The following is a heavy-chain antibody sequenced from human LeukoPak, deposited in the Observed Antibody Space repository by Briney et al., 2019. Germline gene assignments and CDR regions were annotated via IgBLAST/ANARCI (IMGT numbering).Heavy chain of an antibody. CDR3: AKTEETYDRAFDT. CDR2: IPYSGRT. Sequence: SETLSLTCTVSGGSVSSRNYYWNWIRQSPGKGLEWIGFIPYSGRTKYNPSLKSRVTISVDTTKNQISQKLNSVTAADTAVYYCAKTEETYDRAFDTWGQGTLVTVSS. J-gene: IGHJ4*02. D-gene: IGHD3-22*01. CDR1: GGSVSSRNYY. V-gene: IGHV4-61*01.